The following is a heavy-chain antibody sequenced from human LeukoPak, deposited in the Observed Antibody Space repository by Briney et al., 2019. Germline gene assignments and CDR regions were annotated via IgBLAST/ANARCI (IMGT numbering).Heavy chain of an antibody. Sequence: SETLSLTCTVSGGSISSYYWSWIRQPAGKGLEWIGRIYTSGSTNYNPSLKSRVTISVDTSKNQFSLKLSSVTAADTAVYYCARDQRVRGVITYPDYWGQGTLVTVSS. CDR1: GGSISSYY. CDR3: ARDQRVRGVITYPDY. D-gene: IGHD3-10*01. V-gene: IGHV4-4*07. J-gene: IGHJ4*02. CDR2: IYTSGST.